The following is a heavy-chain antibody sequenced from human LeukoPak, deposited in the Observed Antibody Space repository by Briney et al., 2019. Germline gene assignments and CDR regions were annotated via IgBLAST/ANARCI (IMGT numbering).Heavy chain of an antibody. D-gene: IGHD3-10*01. J-gene: IGHJ5*02. CDR1: GFTFSRYA. Sequence: PGGSLRLSCSASGFTFSRYAMHWVRQAPGKGLEYVSAISSNGGSTYYADPEEGIFTISRDYSKNTAYLQMDSLKTEDTALYYCTMDRGTYNWLDPWGQGALVTVSS. CDR2: ISSNGGST. CDR3: TMDRGTYNWLDP. V-gene: IGHV3-64*04.